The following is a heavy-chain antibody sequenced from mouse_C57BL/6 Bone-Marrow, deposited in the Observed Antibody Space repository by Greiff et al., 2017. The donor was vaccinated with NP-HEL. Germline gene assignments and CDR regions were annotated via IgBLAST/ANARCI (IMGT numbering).Heavy chain of an antibody. CDR3: AKMERRLRGAWFAY. D-gene: IGHD3-2*02. CDR1: GYTFTGYW. Sequence: VKLMESGAELMKPGASVKLSCKATGYTFTGYWIEWVKQRPGHGLEWIGEILPGSGSTNYNEKFKGKATFTADTSSNTAYMQLSSLTTEDSAIYYCAKMERRLRGAWFAYWGQGTLVTVSA. CDR2: ILPGSGST. V-gene: IGHV1-9*01. J-gene: IGHJ3*01.